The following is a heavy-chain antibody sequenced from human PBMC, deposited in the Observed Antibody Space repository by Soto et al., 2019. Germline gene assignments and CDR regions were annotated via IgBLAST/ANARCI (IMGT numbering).Heavy chain of an antibody. V-gene: IGHV3-21*06. Sequence: EGQLVESGGGLVEPGGALRLSCAASGFIFSSSDMTWVRQAPGKGLEYVSSINYNGIYTFYAEPAKARFTISRDNAKNSLYLQMYSLTAEDTAVYFCARKYNSDISGYDYFDYWGQGTLVIVSS. CDR2: INYNGIYT. D-gene: IGHD3-22*01. J-gene: IGHJ4*02. CDR3: ARKYNSDISGYDYFDY. CDR1: GFIFSSSD.